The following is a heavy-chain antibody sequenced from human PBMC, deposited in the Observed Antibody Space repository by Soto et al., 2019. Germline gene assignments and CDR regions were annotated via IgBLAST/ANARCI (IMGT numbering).Heavy chain of an antibody. Sequence: GECLEKSWRASVGSCTSYRNTWVRQMPGRGLEWMARIDPSDSSTNYSPSLRGHLTISADRSINTAYLQWSILKASDTAIYYCARGVKRATPHRDYFDNWAQGTMFTVSP. CDR3: ARGVKRATPHRDYFDN. CDR2: IDPSDSST. D-gene: IGHD5-12*01. CDR1: VGSCTSYR. J-gene: IGHJ4*02. V-gene: IGHV5-10-1*01.